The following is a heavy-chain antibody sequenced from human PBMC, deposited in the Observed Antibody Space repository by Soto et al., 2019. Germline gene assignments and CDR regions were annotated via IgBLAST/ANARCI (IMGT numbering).Heavy chain of an antibody. J-gene: IGHJ6*03. CDR1: GYTFTSYD. CDR3: ARGLAGGALLLEWFHRTYYYYYMDV. D-gene: IGHD3-3*01. V-gene: IGHV1-8*01. CDR2: MNPNSGNT. Sequence: GASVKVSCKASGYTFTSYDINWVRQATGQGLEWMGWMNPNSGNTGYAQKFQGRVIMTRNTSISTAYMELSSLRSEDTAVYYCARGLAGGALLLEWFHRTYYYYYMDVWGKGTTVTVSS.